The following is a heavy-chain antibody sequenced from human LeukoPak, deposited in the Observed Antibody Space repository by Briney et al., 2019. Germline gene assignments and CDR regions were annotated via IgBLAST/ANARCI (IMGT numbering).Heavy chain of an antibody. Sequence: PGGSLRLSCAASGFTFSSYWMHWVRQAPGKGLVWVSRINSDGSSTSYADSVKGRFTISRDNAKNSLYLQMNSLTAEDTAVYFCARDLRGLDAFDIWGQGTMVTVSS. CDR1: GFTFSSYW. J-gene: IGHJ3*02. CDR2: INSDGSST. CDR3: ARDLRGLDAFDI. V-gene: IGHV3-74*01.